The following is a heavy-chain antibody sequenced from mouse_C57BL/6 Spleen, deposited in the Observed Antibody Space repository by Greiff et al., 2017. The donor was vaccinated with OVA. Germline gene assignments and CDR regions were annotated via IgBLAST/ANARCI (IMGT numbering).Heavy chain of an antibody. CDR3: AREGYYGNPFYWYFDV. D-gene: IGHD2-1*01. CDR2: INYDGSST. CDR1: GFTFSDYY. V-gene: IGHV5-16*01. J-gene: IGHJ1*03. Sequence: EVHLVESEGGLVQPGSSMKLSCTASGFTFSDYYMAWVRQVPEKGLEWVANINYDGSSTYYLDSLKSRFIISRDNAKNILYLQMSSLKSEDTATYYCAREGYYGNPFYWYFDVWGTGTTVTVSS.